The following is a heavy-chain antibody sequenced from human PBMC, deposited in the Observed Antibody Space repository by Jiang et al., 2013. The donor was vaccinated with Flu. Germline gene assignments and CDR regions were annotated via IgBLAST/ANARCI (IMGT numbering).Heavy chain of an antibody. Sequence: YGGTTEYAASVKGRFTISRDDSKSIAYLQMNSLKTEDTAVYYCTREILGYCSGGSCYWGDYYYGMDVWGQGTTVTVSS. V-gene: IGHV3-49*02. D-gene: IGHD2-15*01. CDR3: TREILGYCSGGSCYWGDYYYGMDV. J-gene: IGHJ6*02. CDR2: YGGTT.